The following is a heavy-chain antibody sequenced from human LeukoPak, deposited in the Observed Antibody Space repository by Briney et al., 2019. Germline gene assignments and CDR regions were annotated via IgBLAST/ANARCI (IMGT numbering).Heavy chain of an antibody. Sequence: GASVKVSCKASGYTFTSYGISWVRQAPGQGLEWMGRIIPILGIANYAQKFQGRVTITADKSTSTAYMELSSLRSEDTAVYYCARDDRRDGYNFLPSLGYWGQGTLVTISS. CDR3: ARDDRRDGYNFLPSLGY. CDR1: GYTFTSYG. D-gene: IGHD5-12*01. CDR2: IIPILGIA. V-gene: IGHV1-69*04. J-gene: IGHJ4*02.